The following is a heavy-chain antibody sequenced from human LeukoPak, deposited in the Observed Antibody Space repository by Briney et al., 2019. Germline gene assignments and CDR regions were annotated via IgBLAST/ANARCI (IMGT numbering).Heavy chain of an antibody. CDR3: ARGGSGSGYLYYFDY. J-gene: IGHJ4*02. CDR2: VSPNSGDT. V-gene: IGHV1-2*02. CDR1: GYSFTAYF. D-gene: IGHD6-25*01. Sequence: ASVTVSCKAAGYSFTAYFIHWVRQAPGQGLEWMGWVSPNSGDTNYAQNFQGRVTMTGDTSISAAYMHLTTLTSDDTAVYYCARGGSGSGYLYYFDYWGQGTLVTVSS.